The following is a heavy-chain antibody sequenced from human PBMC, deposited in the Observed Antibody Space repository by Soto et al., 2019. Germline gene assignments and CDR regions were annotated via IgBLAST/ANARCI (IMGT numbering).Heavy chain of an antibody. CDR3: ARDVKAFDI. J-gene: IGHJ3*02. CDR2: INHSGST. CDR1: GGSFSGYY. Sequence: SETLSLTCAVYGGSFSGYYWSWIRQPPGKGLEWIGEINHSGSTNYNPSLKSRVTISVDTSKNQFSPKLSSVTAADTAVYYCARDVKAFDIWGQGTMVTVSS. V-gene: IGHV4-34*01.